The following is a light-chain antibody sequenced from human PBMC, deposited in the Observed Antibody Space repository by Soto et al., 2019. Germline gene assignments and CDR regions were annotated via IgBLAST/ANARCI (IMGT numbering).Light chain of an antibody. CDR3: LQDLSYPRT. CDR2: GAS. CDR1: QDIRRY. J-gene: IGKJ1*01. Sequence: AIQMTQSPSSLSASVGDRVTITCRASQDIRRYLGWYQQKPGNAPKLLIFGASHLHSGVPSRFSGSGSGTDFTLTISSLHPEDFATYYCLQDLSYPRTFGQGTKVEI. V-gene: IGKV1-6*01.